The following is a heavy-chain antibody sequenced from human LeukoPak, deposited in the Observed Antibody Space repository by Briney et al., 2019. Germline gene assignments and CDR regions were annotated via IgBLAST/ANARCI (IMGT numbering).Heavy chain of an antibody. V-gene: IGHV4-39*01. J-gene: IGHJ4*02. Sequence: MPSETLSLTCTVYGGSISYTTYHWGWIRQPPGKGLEWIGSFYYSGSTYYNPSLKSRVTISVDTPKNQFSLKLTSVTAADTAVYYCARLSFYDSSGEFVDHWVQGTLVTVSS. CDR1: GGSISYTTYH. CDR3: ARLSFYDSSGEFVDH. D-gene: IGHD3-22*01. CDR2: FYYSGST.